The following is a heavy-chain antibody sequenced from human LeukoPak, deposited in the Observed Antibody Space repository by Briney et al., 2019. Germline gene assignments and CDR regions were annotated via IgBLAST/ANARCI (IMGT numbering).Heavy chain of an antibody. CDR1: GDSIYSGSYY. CDR3: ARDRRDGYNLYYFDL. Sequence: PTVPLSLTCTALGDSIYSGSYYWSWIRQPAGNGLEWIGRIYTSGSTNYTPSLMSRVTISVVTSKNQFSLKLSSVTAADTAVYYCARDRRDGYNLYYFDLWGQGTLVTVSS. V-gene: IGHV4-61*02. J-gene: IGHJ4*02. D-gene: IGHD5-24*01. CDR2: IYTSGST.